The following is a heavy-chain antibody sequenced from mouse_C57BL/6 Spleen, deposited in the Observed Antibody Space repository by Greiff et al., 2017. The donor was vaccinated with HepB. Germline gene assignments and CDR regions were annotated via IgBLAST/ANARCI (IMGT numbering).Heavy chain of an antibody. CDR2: IHPNSGST. CDR1: GYTFTSYW. Sequence: QVQLQQPGAELVKPGASVKLSCKASGYTFTSYWMHWVKQRPGQGLEWIGMIHPNSGSTNYNEKFKSKATLTVDKSSSTAYMQLSSLTSEDSAVYYCARSIQYSNFFDYWGQGTTLTVSS. CDR3: ARSIQYSNFFDY. V-gene: IGHV1-64*01. J-gene: IGHJ2*01. D-gene: IGHD2-5*01.